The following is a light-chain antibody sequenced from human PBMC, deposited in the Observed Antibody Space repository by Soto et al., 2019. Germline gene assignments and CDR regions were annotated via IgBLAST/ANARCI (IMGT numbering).Light chain of an antibody. CDR3: NSYAGSNGVV. J-gene: IGLJ2*01. Sequence: QSALTQPPSAYGSPGQSVTISCTGSSSDVGGYNDASWYQHHPGKAPIVMIYEVSKRPSGVPDRFSGSNSGNAAYLTVYGFQTEDEADYYCNSYAGSNGVVFGGGTKLTVL. V-gene: IGLV2-8*01. CDR2: EVS. CDR1: SSDVGGYND.